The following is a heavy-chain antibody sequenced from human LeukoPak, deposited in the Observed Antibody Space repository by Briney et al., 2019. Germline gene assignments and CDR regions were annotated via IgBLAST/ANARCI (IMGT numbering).Heavy chain of an antibody. V-gene: IGHV3-30-3*01. D-gene: IGHD2-2*01. CDR1: GFTFSSYA. CDR3: ARSSPCTTTSCYSFDY. CDR2: ISYDGSSK. Sequence: GRSLRLSCAASGFTFSSYAMHWVRQAPCKGLEWVALISYDGSSKYYADSVKGRFTISRDNSENTLYLQMNSLRAEDTAVYYCARSSPCTTTSCYSFDYWGQGTLVTVSS. J-gene: IGHJ4*02.